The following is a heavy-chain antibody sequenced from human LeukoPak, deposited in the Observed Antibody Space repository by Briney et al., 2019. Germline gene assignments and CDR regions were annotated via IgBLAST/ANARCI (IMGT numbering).Heavy chain of an antibody. CDR1: GGSISSGDYY. CDR3: ARVGLYVGSGSYYFDY. V-gene: IGHV4-30-4*01. J-gene: IGHJ4*02. D-gene: IGHD3-10*01. Sequence: SETLSLTCTVSGGSISSGDYYWSWIRQPPGKGLEWIGYIYYSGSTYYNPSPKSRVTISVGTSRNQFSLRLSSVTAADTAVYYCARVGLYVGSGSYYFDYWGQGTLVTVSS. CDR2: IYYSGST.